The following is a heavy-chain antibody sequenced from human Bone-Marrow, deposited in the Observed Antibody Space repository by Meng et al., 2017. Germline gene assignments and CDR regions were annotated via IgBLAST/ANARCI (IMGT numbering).Heavy chain of an antibody. D-gene: IGHD1-26*01. CDR2: INHSGST. J-gene: IGHJ4*02. V-gene: IGHV4-34*01. Sequence: QVQLQQWGAGLLKPSETLSLTCAVYGGSFSGYYWSWIRQPPWKGLEWIGEINHSGSTNYNPSLKSRVTISVDTSKNQFSLKLSSVTAADTAVYYCARGPRRRPGSSPFDYWGQGTLVTVSS. CDR3: ARGPRRRPGSSPFDY. CDR1: GGSFSGYY.